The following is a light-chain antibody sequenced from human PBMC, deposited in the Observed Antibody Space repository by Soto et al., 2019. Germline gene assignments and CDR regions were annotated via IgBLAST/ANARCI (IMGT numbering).Light chain of an antibody. Sequence: ILMTQSPSSLSAFVGDRVTITCRASQDIGNFLAWYQQKPGKVPKLLIYAASTLQSGVPSRFSGSGSGTDFTLTISSLQPEDVATYYCQNYKSALRITFGQGTRLEIK. CDR2: AAS. V-gene: IGKV1-27*01. CDR3: QNYKSALRIT. J-gene: IGKJ5*01. CDR1: QDIGNF.